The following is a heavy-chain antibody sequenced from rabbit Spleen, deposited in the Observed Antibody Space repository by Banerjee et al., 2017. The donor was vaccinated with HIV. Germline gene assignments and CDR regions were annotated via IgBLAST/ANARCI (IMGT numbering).Heavy chain of an antibody. Sequence: QEQLVESGGGLVQPGGSLKLSCTASGFAFSTKAVMCWVRQAPGKGLEWIACINVITGKAVYASWTKGRFTFSKTSSTTVSLQMTSLTAADTATYFCARDLDAVIGWNFGWWGQGTLVTVS. J-gene: IGHJ6*01. CDR3: ARDLDAVIGWNFGW. V-gene: IGHV1S45*01. CDR2: INVITGKA. D-gene: IGHD4-1*01. CDR1: GFAFSTKAV.